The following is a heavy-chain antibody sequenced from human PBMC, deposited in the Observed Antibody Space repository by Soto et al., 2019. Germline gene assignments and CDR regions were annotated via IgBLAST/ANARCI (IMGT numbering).Heavy chain of an antibody. D-gene: IGHD4-17*01. Sequence: QVQLVESGGGVVQPGRSLRLSCAASGFTFSNYGMHWVRQAPGKGLEWVAVISYHGSDKYYADSVKGRFTISRDNSENTLYLQMDSLRAEDTAVDYCAKDHLTTTVTTVGYWGQGTLVTVSS. V-gene: IGHV3-30*18. CDR1: GFTFSNYG. J-gene: IGHJ4*02. CDR2: ISYHGSDK. CDR3: AKDHLTTTVTTVGY.